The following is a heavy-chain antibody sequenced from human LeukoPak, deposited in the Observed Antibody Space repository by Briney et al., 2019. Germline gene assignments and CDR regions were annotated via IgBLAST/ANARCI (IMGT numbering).Heavy chain of an antibody. J-gene: IGHJ4*02. Sequence: GGSLRLSCAASGFTFSTYSMNWVRQAPGKGLEWISYISVSRSTIYYADSVKGRFTISRDNAKNSLYLQMNSLRAEDTAVYYYARDRWGFFESWGQGTLVTVSS. CDR1: GFTFSTYS. CDR3: ARDRWGFFES. D-gene: IGHD3-3*01. CDR2: ISVSRSTI. V-gene: IGHV3-48*01.